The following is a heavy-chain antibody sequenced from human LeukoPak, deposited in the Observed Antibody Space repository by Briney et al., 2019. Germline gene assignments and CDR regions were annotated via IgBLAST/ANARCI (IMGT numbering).Heavy chain of an antibody. CDR1: GFTFSSYA. Sequence: GRSLRLSCAASGFTFSSYAMHWVRQAPGKGLEWVAVISYDGSNKYYADSVKGRFTISRDNSKNTLYLQMNGLRAEDTAVYYCARDQKDSYCGGDCYSGYFGYWGQGTLVTVSS. V-gene: IGHV3-30*04. CDR3: ARDQKDSYCGGDCYSGYFGY. CDR2: ISYDGSNK. J-gene: IGHJ4*02. D-gene: IGHD2-21*02.